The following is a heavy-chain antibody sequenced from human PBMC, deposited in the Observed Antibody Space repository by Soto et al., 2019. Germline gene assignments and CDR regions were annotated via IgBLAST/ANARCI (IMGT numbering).Heavy chain of an antibody. Sequence: SGKVSCKASGYTFTYRYLHWVRQAPGKAVEWMGWITPFNGNTNYAQKFQDRVTITRDRSMSTAYMELSSLRSEDTAMYYCASGPHPYPRFDYWGQGTLVTVSS. CDR3: ASGPHPYPRFDY. V-gene: IGHV1-45*02. J-gene: IGHJ4*02. CDR2: ITPFNGNT. CDR1: GYTFTYRY.